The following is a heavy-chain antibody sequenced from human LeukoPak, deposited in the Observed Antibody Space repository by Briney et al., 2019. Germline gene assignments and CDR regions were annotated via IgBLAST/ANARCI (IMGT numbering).Heavy chain of an antibody. CDR3: AKGDYYDRTHFDY. J-gene: IGHJ4*02. D-gene: IGHD3-22*01. V-gene: IGHV3-30*18. CDR2: ISYDGSNK. CDR1: GFTFSSYG. Sequence: PGRSLRLSCAASGFTFSSYGMHWVRQAPGKGLEWVAVISYDGSNKYYADSVKGRFTISRDNSKNTLYLQMNSLRAEDTAAYYCAKGDYYDRTHFDYWGQGTLVTVSS.